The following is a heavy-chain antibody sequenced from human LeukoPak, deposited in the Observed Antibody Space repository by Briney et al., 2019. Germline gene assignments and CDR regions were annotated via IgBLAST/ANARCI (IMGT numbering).Heavy chain of an antibody. J-gene: IGHJ4*02. V-gene: IGHV3-7*01. Sequence: GGSLRLSCAASGFSFSAYWMTWVRQAPGKGLERVANIKQDGSERHYVDSVRGRFTISRDNARNSLHLQMNSLRAEDTAVYCCARDSTFKLDYWGQGTLVTVSS. CDR3: ARDSTFKLDY. CDR1: GFSFSAYW. CDR2: IKQDGSER.